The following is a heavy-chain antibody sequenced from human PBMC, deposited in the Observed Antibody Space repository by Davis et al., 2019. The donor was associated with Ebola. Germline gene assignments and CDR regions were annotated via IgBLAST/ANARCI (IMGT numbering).Heavy chain of an antibody. Sequence: SQTLSLTCAVYGGSFSGYYWSWVRQPPGKGLEWIGEINHSGSTNYNPSLKSRVTISVDTSKNQFSLKLSSVTAADTAVYYCARGGGLVVVAVNWFDPWGQGTLVTVSS. V-gene: IGHV4-34*01. CDR3: ARGGGLVVVAVNWFDP. CDR1: GGSFSGYY. J-gene: IGHJ5*02. CDR2: INHSGST. D-gene: IGHD2-15*01.